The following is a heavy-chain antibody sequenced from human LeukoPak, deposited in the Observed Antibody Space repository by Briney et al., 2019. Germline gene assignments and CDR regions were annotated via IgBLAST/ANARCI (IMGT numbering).Heavy chain of an antibody. CDR2: ISGSGGGT. Sequence: GGSLRLSCAASGFTFSSYAMSWVRQAPGKGLEWVSAISGSGGGTYYADSVKGRFTISRDNSKNTLYLQMNSLRAEDTAVYYCWYYDSSGYYRSHAFDIWGQGTMVTVSS. V-gene: IGHV3-23*01. D-gene: IGHD3-22*01. CDR3: WYYDSSGYYRSHAFDI. J-gene: IGHJ3*02. CDR1: GFTFSSYA.